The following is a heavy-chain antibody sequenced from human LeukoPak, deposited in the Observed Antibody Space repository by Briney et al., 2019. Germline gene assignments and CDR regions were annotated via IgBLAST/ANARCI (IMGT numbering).Heavy chain of an antibody. V-gene: IGHV3-66*01. CDR1: GFTVSSNY. D-gene: IGHD3-16*01. CDR2: IYSDGST. J-gene: IGHJ6*02. CDR3: ARERGWGAAYFYGVGV. Sequence: PGGSLRLSCAASGFTVSSNYMSWVRQAPGKGLEWVSVIYSDGSTQYADSVKGRFSISGDNSMNTLYLQMNSLRAEDTAVYYCARERGWGAAYFYGVGVWGQGTTVTVSS.